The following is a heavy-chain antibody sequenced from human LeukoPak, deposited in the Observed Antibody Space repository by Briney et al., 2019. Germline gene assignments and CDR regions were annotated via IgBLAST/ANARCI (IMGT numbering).Heavy chain of an antibody. CDR2: IYPDDSET. J-gene: IGHJ4*02. CDR3: ARLYYDNSGYPDY. Sequence: GESLKISCKGSGFSFITHWIGWVRQTPGKGLEWMGIIYPDDSETRYSPSFQGQVTISADKSTSTAYVQWSSLKASDTAMYYCARLYYDNSGYPDYWGQGTLVTVSS. CDR1: GFSFITHW. D-gene: IGHD3-22*01. V-gene: IGHV5-51*01.